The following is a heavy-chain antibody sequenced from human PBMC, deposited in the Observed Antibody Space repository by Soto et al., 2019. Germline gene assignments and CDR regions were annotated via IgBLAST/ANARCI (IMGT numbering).Heavy chain of an antibody. CDR3: AAKSGFPYYFDH. V-gene: IGHV1-69*01. D-gene: IGHD3-3*01. CDR2: LIPVFVTI. Sequence: QVQLVQSGAEVKKPGSSVKVSCKTSGGTFSSYAINWVRQVPGQGLEWMGGLIPVFVTINYAKKFQDRVKITADESTSTVYMELNSLRSEDTAVYFCAAKSGFPYYFDHWGQGPPVNVSS. J-gene: IGHJ4*02. CDR1: GGTFSSYA.